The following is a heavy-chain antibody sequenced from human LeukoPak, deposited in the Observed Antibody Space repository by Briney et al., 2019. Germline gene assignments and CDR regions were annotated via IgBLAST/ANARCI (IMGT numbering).Heavy chain of an antibody. CDR1: GGSFSGYY. D-gene: IGHD5-12*01. J-gene: IGHJ4*02. V-gene: IGHV4-34*01. CDR2: INHSGST. CDR3: ARGHHRLLFDY. Sequence: NPSETLSLTCAVYGGSFSGYYWSWIRQPPGKGLEWIGEINHSGSTNYNPSLKSRVTISVDTSKNQFSLKLSSVTAADTAVYYCARGHHRLLFDYWGQGTLVTVSS.